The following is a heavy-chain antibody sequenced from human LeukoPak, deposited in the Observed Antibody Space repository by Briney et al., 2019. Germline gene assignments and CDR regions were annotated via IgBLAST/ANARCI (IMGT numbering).Heavy chain of an antibody. J-gene: IGHJ4*02. D-gene: IGHD6-19*01. CDR3: ARLDGAVAADY. CDR2: IYYSGST. V-gene: IGHV4-59*08. Sequence: PSETLSLTCTVSGGSISSYYWSWIRQPPGKGLEWIGYIYYSGSTNYNPSLKSRVTISVDTSKNQFSLKLSSGTAADTAVYYGARLDGAVAADYWGQGTLVIVSA. CDR1: GGSISSYY.